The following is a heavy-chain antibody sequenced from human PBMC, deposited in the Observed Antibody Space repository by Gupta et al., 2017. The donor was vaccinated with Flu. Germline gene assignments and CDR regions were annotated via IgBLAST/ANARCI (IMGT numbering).Heavy chain of an antibody. CDR3: ARGYGDCYYYYYGMDV. J-gene: IGHJ6*01. CDR2: IGTAGDT. D-gene: IGHD4-17*01. V-gene: IGHV3-13*04. Sequence: EAPPVASGVGLVQPRGSLRLSFAASVFTFRSYDMHWVRQATGKGLEWVSAIGTAGDTYYPGSVKGRFTISRENAKNSLYLQMNSLRAGDKAVYYCARGYGDCYYYYYGMDVWGQGTTVTVSS. CDR1: VFTFRSYD.